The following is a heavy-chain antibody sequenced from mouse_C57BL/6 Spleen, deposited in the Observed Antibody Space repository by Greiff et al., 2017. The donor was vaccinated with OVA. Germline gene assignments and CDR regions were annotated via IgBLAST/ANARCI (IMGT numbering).Heavy chain of an antibody. CDR3: ARGIYDGYYGGYFDV. V-gene: IGHV3-6*01. J-gene: IGHJ1*03. CDR2: ISYDGSN. CDR1: GYSITSGYY. D-gene: IGHD2-3*01. Sequence: ESGPGLVKPSQSLSLTCSVTGYSITSGYYWNWIRQFPGNKLEWMGYISYDGSNNYNPSLKNRISITRDTSKNQFFLKLNSVTTEDTATYYCARGIYDGYYGGYFDVWGTGTTVTVSS.